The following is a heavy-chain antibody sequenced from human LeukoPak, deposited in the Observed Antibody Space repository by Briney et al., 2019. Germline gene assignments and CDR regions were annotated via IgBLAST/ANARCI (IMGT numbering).Heavy chain of an antibody. Sequence: GESLKISCKGSGYSFTSYWISWVRQMPGKGLEWMGRIDPSDSYTNYSPSFQGHVTISADKSISTAYLQWSSLKASDTAMYYCARTNEGQQLVLVNWFDPWGQGTLATVSS. CDR2: IDPSDSYT. J-gene: IGHJ5*02. D-gene: IGHD6-13*01. CDR1: GYSFTSYW. V-gene: IGHV5-10-1*01. CDR3: ARTNEGQQLVLVNWFDP.